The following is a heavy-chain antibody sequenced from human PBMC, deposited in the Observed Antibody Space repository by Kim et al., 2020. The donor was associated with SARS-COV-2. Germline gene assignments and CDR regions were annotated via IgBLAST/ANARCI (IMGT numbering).Heavy chain of an antibody. D-gene: IGHD1-1*01. V-gene: IGHV3-73*01. J-gene: IGHJ3*02. Sequence: SVKGRFTIARDESRRTAYLQMNSLKTKDTAVYYCTSVPGTTIDFWDAFDIWGQGTMVTVSS. CDR3: TSVPGTTIDFWDAFDI.